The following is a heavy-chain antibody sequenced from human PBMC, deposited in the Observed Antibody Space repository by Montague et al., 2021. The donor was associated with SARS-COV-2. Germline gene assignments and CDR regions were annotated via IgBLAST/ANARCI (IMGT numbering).Heavy chain of an antibody. D-gene: IGHD3-16*02. J-gene: IGHJ5*02. Sequence: SETLSLTCSVSGDSIRSSGYYWGWIRRPPGKGLEWIGTVYYSGSTNYSPSLKSRVTMPVDTSKNQFSLELRSVTAADTAVYYCARLGFVELWLNLGWFDPWGQGTLVTVSS. CDR3: ARLGFVELWLNLGWFDP. CDR2: VYYSGST. V-gene: IGHV4-39*01. CDR1: GDSIRSSGYY.